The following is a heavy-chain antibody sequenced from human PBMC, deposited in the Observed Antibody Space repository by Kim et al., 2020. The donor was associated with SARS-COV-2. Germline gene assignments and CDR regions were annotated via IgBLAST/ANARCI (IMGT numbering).Heavy chain of an antibody. V-gene: IGHV3-23*01. D-gene: IGHD3-9*01. CDR1: GFTFSSYA. Sequence: GGSLRLSCAASGFTFSSYAMSWVRQAPGKGLEWVSAISGSGGSTYYADSVKGRFTISRDNSKNPLYLQMNSLRAEDTAVYYCAKGDVLRYFDWSYYYYGMDVCGQGTTVTVSS. CDR3: AKGDVLRYFDWSYYYYGMDV. CDR2: ISGSGGST. J-gene: IGHJ6*02.